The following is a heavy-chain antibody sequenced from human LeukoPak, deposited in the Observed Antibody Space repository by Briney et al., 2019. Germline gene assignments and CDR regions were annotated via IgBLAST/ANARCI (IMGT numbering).Heavy chain of an antibody. Sequence: SETLSLTCTVSGGSISSGGYYWSWIRQHPGKGLEWIGYIYYSGSTYYNPSLKSRVTISVDTSKNQFSLKLSSVTAADTAVYYCAREGRDIVVVPAAHDAFDIWGQGTMVTVSS. J-gene: IGHJ3*02. CDR1: GGSISSGGYY. CDR2: IYYSGST. D-gene: IGHD2-2*01. CDR3: AREGRDIVVVPAAHDAFDI. V-gene: IGHV4-31*03.